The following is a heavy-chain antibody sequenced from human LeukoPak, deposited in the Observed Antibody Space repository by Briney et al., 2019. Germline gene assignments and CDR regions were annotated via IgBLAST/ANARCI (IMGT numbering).Heavy chain of an antibody. CDR2: INPIFGTA. J-gene: IGHJ4*02. Sequence: ASVKVSCKASGGTFSSYAISWVRQAPGQGLEWMGGINPIFGTANYAQKLQGRVTITADESTSTAYMELSSLRSEDTAVYYCARVGAVDTAMVTSSSLDYWGQGTLVTVSS. V-gene: IGHV1-69*13. CDR1: GGTFSSYA. CDR3: ARVGAVDTAMVTSSSLDY. D-gene: IGHD5-18*01.